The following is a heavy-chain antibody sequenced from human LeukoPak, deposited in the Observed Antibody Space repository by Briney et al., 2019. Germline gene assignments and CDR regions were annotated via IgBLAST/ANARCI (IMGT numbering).Heavy chain of an antibody. D-gene: IGHD2-2*01. CDR2: ISGNNDNP. CDR3: ARDGTSTDDY. CDR1: GYTFSNFG. V-gene: IGHV1-18*01. J-gene: IGHJ4*02. Sequence: ASVRVSCKTSGYTFSNFGINWVRQAPGQGLEWMGWISGNNDNPNYGQKFQGRFTVTTDSSTSTAYMELRNLRFDDTAVYYCARDGTSTDDYWGQGTLVAVSS.